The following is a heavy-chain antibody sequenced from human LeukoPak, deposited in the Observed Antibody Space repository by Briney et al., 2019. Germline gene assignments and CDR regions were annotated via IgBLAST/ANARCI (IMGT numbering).Heavy chain of an antibody. CDR2: IRDSGET. V-gene: IGHV3-66*03. J-gene: IGHJ5*02. D-gene: IGHD3-3*02. CDR1: GFSVRNYY. Sequence: GGSLRLSCAATGFSVRNYYMSWVRQAPGKGLEWVSLIRDSGETFYIDSVKGRFTISRDDSKNTMYLQVNRLRVEDTAVYFCARDRAATEHWVEFDLWGQGTLVTVSS. CDR3: ARDRAATEHWVEFDL.